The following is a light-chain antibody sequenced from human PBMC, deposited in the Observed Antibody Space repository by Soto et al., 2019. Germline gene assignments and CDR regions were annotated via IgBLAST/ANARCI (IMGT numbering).Light chain of an antibody. Sequence: QSVLSQPPSASGSPGHSFTISCTGTSSDVGAYKFVSWYQQNPGNAPKLIIYDVTKRPTGVPDRFSGSKSGNTASLTVSGLQAEDEADYYCSSSAGKSNYVFGSGTKVTVL. V-gene: IGLV2-8*01. CDR1: SSDVGAYKF. CDR3: SSSAGKSNYV. CDR2: DVT. J-gene: IGLJ1*01.